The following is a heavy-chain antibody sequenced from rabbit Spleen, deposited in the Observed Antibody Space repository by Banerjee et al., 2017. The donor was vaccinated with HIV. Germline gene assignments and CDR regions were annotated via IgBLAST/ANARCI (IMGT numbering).Heavy chain of an antibody. Sequence: QEQLVEYGGDLVQPEGSLTLTCKASGLDFSSSYWICWVRQAPGKGLEWIACIHGGSRNNIYYASWAKGRFTISKTSSTTVTLQMTSLTAADTATYFCARRDINYGYANNLWGPGTLVTVS. CDR1: GLDFSSSYW. CDR3: ARRDINYGYANNL. D-gene: IGHD6-1*01. CDR2: IHGGSRNNI. V-gene: IGHV1S45*01. J-gene: IGHJ6*01.